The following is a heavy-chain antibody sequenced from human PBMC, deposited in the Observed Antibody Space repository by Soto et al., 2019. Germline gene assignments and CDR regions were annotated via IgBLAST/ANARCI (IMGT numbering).Heavy chain of an antibody. CDR3: ERDLSRGYSYGSDF. Sequence: QGQLVESGGGVVQPGRSLRLSCAASGFTFSSYGMHWVRQAPGKGLEWVAVIWYDGSNKYYADSVNGRFTISRDKSKNTLYLEMNSLSAEDTAVYYCERDLSRGYSYGSDFWGQGTLVTVSS. J-gene: IGHJ4*02. CDR2: IWYDGSNK. D-gene: IGHD5-18*01. CDR1: GFTFSSYG. V-gene: IGHV3-33*01.